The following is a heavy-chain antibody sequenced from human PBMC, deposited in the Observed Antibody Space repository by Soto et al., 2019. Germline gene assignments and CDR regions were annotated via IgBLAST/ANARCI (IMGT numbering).Heavy chain of an antibody. CDR3: ARAGYSSGWYHWYFDF. J-gene: IGHJ2*01. CDR1: GYTFTNYG. Sequence: ASVKVSCKASGYTFTNYGIHWVRQAPGQRLEWMGWINAGNGNTKYSQKFQGRVIITRDTSASTAYMELSSLRSEDTADFYCARAGYSSGWYHWYFDFWGRGTLVTVSS. CDR2: INAGNGNT. V-gene: IGHV1-3*01. D-gene: IGHD6-19*01.